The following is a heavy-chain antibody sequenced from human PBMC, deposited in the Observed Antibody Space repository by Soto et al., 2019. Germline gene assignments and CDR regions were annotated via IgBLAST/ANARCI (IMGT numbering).Heavy chain of an antibody. J-gene: IGHJ3*02. D-gene: IGHD2-21*01. CDR1: GFTFSDYY. CDR2: ISSSGSGI. V-gene: IGHV3-11*01. Sequence: GGSLRLSWAASGFTFSDYYMTWIRQAPGKGLEWVSYISSSGSGIYYPDSVKGRFTISRDNAKNSLYLQMSSLRAEDTAVYYCARAYSDAFDIWGQGTMVTVSS. CDR3: ARAYSDAFDI.